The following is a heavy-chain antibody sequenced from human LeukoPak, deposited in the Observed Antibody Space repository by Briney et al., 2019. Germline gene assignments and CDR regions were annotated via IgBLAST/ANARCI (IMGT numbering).Heavy chain of an antibody. Sequence: GGSLRLSCAASGFTFRGYDMSWVRQAPGKGLEWVSTLSGSGDSTYYADSVKGRFTISRDNSKNTLFLQMNSMRAEDTAVYYCAKEVWSAMYYFDFWGQGTLVTVSS. V-gene: IGHV3-23*01. CDR2: LSGSGDST. CDR1: GFTFRGYD. CDR3: AKEVWSAMYYFDF. J-gene: IGHJ4*02. D-gene: IGHD2-2*01.